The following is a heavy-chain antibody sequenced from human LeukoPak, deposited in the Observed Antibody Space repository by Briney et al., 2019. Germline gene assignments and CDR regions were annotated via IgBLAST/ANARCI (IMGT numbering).Heavy chain of an antibody. Sequence: GGSLRLSCAASGFTVSSNYMSWVRQAPGKGLEWISYISSSSDTIYYADSVKGRFTISRDNAKNSLYLQMNSLRAEDTAVYYCARDTRGESDYWGQGTLVTVSS. CDR3: ARDTRGESDY. V-gene: IGHV3-48*04. J-gene: IGHJ4*02. CDR1: GFTVSSNY. CDR2: ISSSSDTI. D-gene: IGHD2-2*01.